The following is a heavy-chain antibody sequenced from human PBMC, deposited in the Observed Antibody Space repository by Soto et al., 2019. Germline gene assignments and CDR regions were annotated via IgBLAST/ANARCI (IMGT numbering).Heavy chain of an antibody. J-gene: IGHJ5*02. D-gene: IGHD6-6*01. CDR1: GGSFSGYY. CDR3: ARGWGAARLRWFDP. V-gene: IGHV4-34*01. CDR2: INHSGST. Sequence: SETLSLTCAVYGGSFSGYYWSWIRQPPGKGLEWMGEINHSGSTNYNPTFKSRVTISVDTSKNQFSLKLSSVTAADTAVYYFARGWGAARLRWFDPWGQGTLVTVSS.